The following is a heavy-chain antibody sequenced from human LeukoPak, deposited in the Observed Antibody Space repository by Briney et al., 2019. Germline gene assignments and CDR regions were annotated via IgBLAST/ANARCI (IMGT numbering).Heavy chain of an antibody. CDR2: IYYSGST. Sequence: RSSETLSLTCAVYGGSFSGYYWSWIRQPPGKGLEWIGSIYYSGSTYYNPSLKSRVTISVDTSKNQFSLKLSSVTAADTAVYYCARHCPPSYGFSSDILHGGHTDYWGQGTLVTVSS. CDR3: ARHCPPSYGFSSDILHGGHTDY. CDR1: GGSFSGYY. V-gene: IGHV4-34*01. D-gene: IGHD4-17*01. J-gene: IGHJ4*02.